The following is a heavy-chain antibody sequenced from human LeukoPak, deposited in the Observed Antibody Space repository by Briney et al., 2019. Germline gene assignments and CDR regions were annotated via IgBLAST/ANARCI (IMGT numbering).Heavy chain of an antibody. J-gene: IGHJ6*02. CDR2: ISGDT. CDR3: ARDYNWNYVAMDV. CDR1: GASITSGNYY. Sequence: SQTLSLTCTVSGASITSGNYYWSWIRQPAGKGLEWIGRISGDTNYNPSLRSRVTISVDTSKNQFSLKLTSVTAADTAVYYCARDYNWNYVAMDVWGQGTTVTVSS. D-gene: IGHD1-7*01. V-gene: IGHV4-61*02.